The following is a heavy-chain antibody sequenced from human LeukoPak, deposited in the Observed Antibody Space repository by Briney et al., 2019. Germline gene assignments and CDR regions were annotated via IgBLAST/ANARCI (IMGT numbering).Heavy chain of an antibody. Sequence: GGSLRLSCAASGFTFSTYAVNWVRQAPGKGLEWVSTISGSGDSTYYADSVKGRFTISRDNPKDTLYLQMNTLRAEDTAVYYCARGHDYDPSFDYWGQGTLVAVSS. CDR3: ARGHDYDPSFDY. CDR2: ISGSGDST. CDR1: GFTFSTYA. V-gene: IGHV3-23*01. D-gene: IGHD3-3*01. J-gene: IGHJ4*02.